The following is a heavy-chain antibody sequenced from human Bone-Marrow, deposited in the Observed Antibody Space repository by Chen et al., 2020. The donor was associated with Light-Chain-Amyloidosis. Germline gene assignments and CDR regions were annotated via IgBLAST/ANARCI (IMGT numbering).Heavy chain of an antibody. Sequence: DVQLVESGGGFIQPGESLRLSCAASGFTFSDYYMHWVRQGPGKGLVWVSRSNGDGTDIKYADSVRGRFTISRDSAKNTVYLQMNSLRTEDTAVYYCARSVSGTFDYWGQGALVTVSS. V-gene: IGHV3-74*01. CDR1: GFTFSDYY. D-gene: IGHD1-1*01. CDR3: ARSVSGTFDY. CDR2: SNGDGTDI. J-gene: IGHJ4*02.